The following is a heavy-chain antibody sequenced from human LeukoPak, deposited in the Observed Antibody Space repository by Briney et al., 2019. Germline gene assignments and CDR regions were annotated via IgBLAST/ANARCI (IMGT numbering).Heavy chain of an antibody. Sequence: GGSLRLSCAASGFTFSSYWMHWVRQAPGKGLVWVSRINSDGSSTSYADSVKGRFTISRDNAKNTLYLQMNSLRAEDTAVYCCARVDSSGWYYYYGMDVWGKGTTVIVSS. D-gene: IGHD6-19*01. CDR1: GFTFSSYW. V-gene: IGHV3-74*01. CDR3: ARVDSSGWYYYYGMDV. J-gene: IGHJ6*04. CDR2: INSDGSST.